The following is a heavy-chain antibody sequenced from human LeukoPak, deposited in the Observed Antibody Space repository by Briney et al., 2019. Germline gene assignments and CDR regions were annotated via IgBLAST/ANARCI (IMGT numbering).Heavy chain of an antibody. Sequence: PSETLSLTCTVSGGSISSYYWSWIRQPPGKGLEWISYIYYSGSTNYNPSLKSRVTISVDTSKNQFSLKLSSVTAADTAVYYCARVSGGYYFDYWGQGTLVTVSS. D-gene: IGHD3-10*01. CDR2: IYYSGST. V-gene: IGHV4-59*01. CDR3: ARVSGGYYFDY. CDR1: GGSISSYY. J-gene: IGHJ4*02.